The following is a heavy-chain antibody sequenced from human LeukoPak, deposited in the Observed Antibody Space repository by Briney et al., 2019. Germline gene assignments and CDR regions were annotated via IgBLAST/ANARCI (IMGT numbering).Heavy chain of an antibody. D-gene: IGHD2-8*02. CDR1: GFTFSRYW. Sequence: PGGSLRPSCVASGFTFSRYWMSWVRQAPGKGLEWVANMKEDGSEKYYVDSVKGRFTISRDNAKNSLYLQMDSLRAEDTAVYYCAREYGWSFESWGQGTLVTVSS. V-gene: IGHV3-7*01. CDR3: AREYGWSFES. J-gene: IGHJ4*02. CDR2: MKEDGSEK.